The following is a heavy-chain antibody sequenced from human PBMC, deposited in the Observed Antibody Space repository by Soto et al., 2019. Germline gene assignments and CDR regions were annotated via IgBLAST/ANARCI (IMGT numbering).Heavy chain of an antibody. J-gene: IGHJ4*02. V-gene: IGHV3-23*01. Sequence: PGGSLRLSCAASGFTFSSYAMSWVRQAPGKGLEWVSAISGSGGSTYYADSVKGRFTISRDNSKNTLYLQMNSLRAEDTAVYYCARDPTYFYDSSGYYDYWGPGTLVTVSS. CDR3: ARDPTYFYDSSGYYDY. CDR2: ISGSGGST. CDR1: GFTFSSYA. D-gene: IGHD3-22*01.